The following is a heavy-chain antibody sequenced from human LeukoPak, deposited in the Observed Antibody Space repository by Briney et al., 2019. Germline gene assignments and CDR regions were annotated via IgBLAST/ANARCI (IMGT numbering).Heavy chain of an antibody. CDR1: GFTFSSYW. CDR2: INSDGSST. V-gene: IGHV3-74*01. J-gene: IGHJ4*02. D-gene: IGHD4-17*01. CDR3: AKSYGDLDY. Sequence: PGGSLRLSCAASGFTFSSYWMHWVHQAPGKGLVWVSRINSDGSSTSYADSVRGRFTISRDNAKNTLYLQMNSLRAEDTAVYYCAKSYGDLDYWGQGTLVTVSS.